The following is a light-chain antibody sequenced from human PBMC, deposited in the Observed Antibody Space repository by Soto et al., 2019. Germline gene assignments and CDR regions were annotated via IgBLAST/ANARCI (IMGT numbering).Light chain of an antibody. Sequence: QSVLTQPASVSGSPGQSITIACSVTSSDIGSYNHVAWYQQFPGKSPKLMIYAVSSRPSGVSSRFSGSKSGNTASLTISGLQPQDEADYYCIAYTGSSTSYVFGSGTKVTVL. CDR3: IAYTGSSTSYV. CDR2: AVS. CDR1: SSDIGSYNH. J-gene: IGLJ1*01. V-gene: IGLV2-14*01.